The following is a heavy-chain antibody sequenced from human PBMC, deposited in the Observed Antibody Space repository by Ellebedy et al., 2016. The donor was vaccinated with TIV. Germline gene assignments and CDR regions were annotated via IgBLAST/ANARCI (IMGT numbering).Heavy chain of an antibody. D-gene: IGHD6-6*01. CDR2: IYPGDSDT. CDR1: GYSFTSYW. Sequence: GESLKISXKGSGYSFTSYWIGWVRQMPGKGLEWMGIIYPGDSDTRYSPSFQGQVTISADKSISTAYLQWSSLKASDTAMYYCARMKRGSSSSSKYYYYYGMDVWGQGTTVTVSS. CDR3: ARMKRGSSSSSKYYYYYGMDV. J-gene: IGHJ6*02. V-gene: IGHV5-51*01.